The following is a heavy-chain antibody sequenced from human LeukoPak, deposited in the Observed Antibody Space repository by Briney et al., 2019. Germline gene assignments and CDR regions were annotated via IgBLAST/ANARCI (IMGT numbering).Heavy chain of an antibody. CDR1: GYSFTSYW. CDR3: ARTNLGYCSGGSCYFDY. CDR2: IYPGDSDT. V-gene: IGHV5-51*01. D-gene: IGHD2-15*01. J-gene: IGHJ4*02. Sequence: GESLKISCKGSGYSFTSYWIGWVRQMPGKGLEWMGIIYPGDSDTRYSPSFQGQVTISADKSISTAYLQWSSLKASDTAMYYCARTNLGYCSGGSCYFDYWGQGALVTVSS.